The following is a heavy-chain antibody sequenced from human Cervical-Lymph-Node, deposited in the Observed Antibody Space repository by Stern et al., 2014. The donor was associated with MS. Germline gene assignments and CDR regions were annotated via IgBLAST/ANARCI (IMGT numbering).Heavy chain of an antibody. J-gene: IGHJ6*02. CDR3: ARSSGASGDAMDV. CDR2: INSGGSST. D-gene: IGHD2-15*01. V-gene: IGHV3-74*02. CDR1: GFTFSTYW. Sequence: EMQLVESGGGLLQPGGSLRLSCGASGFTFSTYWMHWVRQGPGKGLVGVSRINSGGSSTSYTDSVRGRFTISRDNAKNTVYLQMTSLRAEDTAVYYCARSSGASGDAMDVWGQGTTVTVSS.